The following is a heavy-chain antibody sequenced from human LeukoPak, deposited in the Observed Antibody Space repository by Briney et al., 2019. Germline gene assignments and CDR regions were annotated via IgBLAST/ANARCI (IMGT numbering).Heavy chain of an antibody. CDR3: ARDRGPGVLAAAGTALPFDP. Sequence: WASVKVCCKASGYTFTSYGISWVRQAPGQGLEWMGWICAYNGNTNYAQKLQGRVTMTTDTSTSTAYMELRSLRSDDTAVYYCARDRGPGVLAAAGTALPFDPWGQGTLVTVSS. D-gene: IGHD6-13*01. V-gene: IGHV1-18*01. J-gene: IGHJ5*02. CDR2: ICAYNGNT. CDR1: GYTFTSYG.